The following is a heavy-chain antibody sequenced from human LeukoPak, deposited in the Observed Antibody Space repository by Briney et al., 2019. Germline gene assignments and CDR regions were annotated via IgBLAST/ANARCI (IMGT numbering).Heavy chain of an antibody. Sequence: ASVKVSCKASGYTFTSYGISWVRQAPGQGLEWMGWISAYNGNTNYAQKLQGRVTMTTDTSTSIAYMELRSLRSDDTAVYYCARDIVVVVAIPTYYFDYWGQGTLVTVSS. J-gene: IGHJ4*02. CDR3: ARDIVVVVAIPTYYFDY. D-gene: IGHD2-15*01. CDR1: GYTFTSYG. V-gene: IGHV1-18*01. CDR2: ISAYNGNT.